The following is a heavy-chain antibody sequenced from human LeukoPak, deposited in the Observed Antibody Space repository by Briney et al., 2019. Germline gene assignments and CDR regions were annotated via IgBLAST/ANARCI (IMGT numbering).Heavy chain of an antibody. V-gene: IGHV3-23*01. J-gene: IGHJ4*02. CDR1: GFTFSSYA. Sequence: GSLRLSRAASGFTFSSYAMSWVRQAPGKGLEWVPVISGSGDSTYYADSVKGRFTISRDNSKNTLYLQMNSLRAEDTAVYYCAKAAMIVVVITTGIDYWGQGTLVTVSS. D-gene: IGHD3-22*01. CDR3: AKAAMIVVVITTGIDY. CDR2: ISGSGDST.